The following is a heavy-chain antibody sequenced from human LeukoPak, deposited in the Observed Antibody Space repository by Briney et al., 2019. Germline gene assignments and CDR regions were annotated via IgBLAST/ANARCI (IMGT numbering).Heavy chain of an antibody. CDR2: VTNIGSTT. D-gene: IGHD4-23*01. V-gene: IGHV3-23*01. J-gene: IGHJ3*02. CDR3: AKEDYGGNSQTFDI. Sequence: GGSLRLSCAASGFTLSSYDMAWIRQAPGKGVEGVSTVTNIGSTTYYADSVKGRFTISRDNSNNTLFLQMNSLSAEDTAVYYCAKEDYGGNSQTFDIWGQGTMVTVSS. CDR1: GFTLSSYD.